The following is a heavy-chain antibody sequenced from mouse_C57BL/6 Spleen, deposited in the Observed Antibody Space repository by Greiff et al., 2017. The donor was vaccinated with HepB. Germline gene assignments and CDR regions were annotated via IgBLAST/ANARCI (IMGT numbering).Heavy chain of an antibody. Sequence: EVQLQQSGPELVKPGASVKISCKASGYTFTDYYMNWVKQSHGKSLEWIGDINPNNGGTSYNQKFKGKATLTVDKSSSTAYMELRSLTSEDSAVYYCARGELDYYFDYWGQGTTLTVSS. J-gene: IGHJ2*01. CDR2: INPNNGGT. CDR3: ARGELDYYFDY. CDR1: GYTFTDYY. V-gene: IGHV1-26*01. D-gene: IGHD2-13*01.